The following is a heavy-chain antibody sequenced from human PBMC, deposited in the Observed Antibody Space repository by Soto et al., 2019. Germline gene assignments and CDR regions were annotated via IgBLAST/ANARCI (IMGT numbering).Heavy chain of an antibody. V-gene: IGHV3-74*01. D-gene: IGHD2-8*01. CDR3: AREGMGFSNLFDP. J-gene: IGHJ5*02. CDR2: IHSDGIIT. CDR1: GFTFSSYW. Sequence: GGSLRLSCAASGFTFSSYWMHWVRQAPGKGLVWVSRIHSDGIITNYADSVKGRFTISRDNAKNTVFLQMNSLRAEDTAVYYCAREGMGFSNLFDPWGQGTLVTVSS.